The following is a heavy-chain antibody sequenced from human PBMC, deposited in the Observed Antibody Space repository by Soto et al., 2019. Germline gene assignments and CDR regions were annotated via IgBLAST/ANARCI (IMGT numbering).Heavy chain of an antibody. CDR3: TTGLSNGYYNFDY. CDR1: GFTFSNAW. CDR2: IKGETDGGTT. V-gene: IGHV3-15*01. D-gene: IGHD3-22*01. Sequence: EMQLVESGGGLVKPGGSLRLSCAASGFTFSNAWMSWVRQAPGKGLEWIGRIKGETDGGTTDYAAPVKGRFTISRDHSKDTLYLHMNSLKTEDTAVYYCTTGLSNGYYNFDYWGQVTPVTVSS. J-gene: IGHJ4*02.